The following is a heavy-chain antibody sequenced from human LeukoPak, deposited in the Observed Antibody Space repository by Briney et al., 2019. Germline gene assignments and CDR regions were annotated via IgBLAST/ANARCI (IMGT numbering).Heavy chain of an antibody. Sequence: GGALRLSCAGSGLTFSNYGMHWVGQASAQGLVWVADLSYDGKVPHHAESVKGRFTICRDNSKNALSLEMNSLRGEDTAMYYCAKERLTQVFHETDYWGQGTLVTVSS. V-gene: IGHV3-30*18. CDR1: GLTFSNYG. CDR2: LSYDGKVP. D-gene: IGHD2-21*02. J-gene: IGHJ4*02. CDR3: AKERLTQVFHETDY.